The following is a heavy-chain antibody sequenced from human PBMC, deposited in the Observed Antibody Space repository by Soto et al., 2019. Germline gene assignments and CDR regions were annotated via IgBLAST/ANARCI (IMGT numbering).Heavy chain of an antibody. J-gene: IGHJ4*02. CDR3: ASRKSGLPFDY. V-gene: IGHV4-59*01. D-gene: IGHD3-16*01. CDR1: GDSISSYY. Sequence: QVQLQESGPGLVKPSETLSLTCTVSGDSISSYYWNWIRQPPGKGLEWIGYVYYSGSTNYNPSLNSRVTMSVDTSKHQFSLQLSSVTAADTAVYYCASRKSGLPFDYWGQGILVTVSS. CDR2: VYYSGST.